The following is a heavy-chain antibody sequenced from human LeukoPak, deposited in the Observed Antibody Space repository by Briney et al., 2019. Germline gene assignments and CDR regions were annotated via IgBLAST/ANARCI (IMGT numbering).Heavy chain of an antibody. V-gene: IGHV4-4*02. D-gene: IGHD6-13*01. CDR2: IYHSGST. CDR3: ARDSEVDSSSWYLKY. J-gene: IGHJ4*02. Sequence: SGTLSLTCAVSGGSISSSNRWSWVRQPPGKGLEWIGEIYHSGSTNYNPSLKSRVTISVDKSKNQFSLKLSSVTAADTAVYYCARDSEVDSSSWYLKYWGQGTLVTVSS. CDR1: GGSISSSNR.